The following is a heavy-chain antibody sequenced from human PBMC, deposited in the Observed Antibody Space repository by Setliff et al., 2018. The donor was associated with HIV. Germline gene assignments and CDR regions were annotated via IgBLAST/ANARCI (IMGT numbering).Heavy chain of an antibody. D-gene: IGHD7-27*01. CDR2: VNHNGGT. V-gene: IGHV4-30-2*06. CDR3: TRKKTGQIVAFNM. Sequence: LVNPTQPLTLTCTVSGGSISSGGYYWSWIRQSPGTGLEWIGEVNHNGGTNYNPSLKSRVVVSVDRSKNQLSLKLTSVTAADTAVYYCTRKKTGQIVAFNMWGRGTLVTVSS. CDR1: GGSISSGGYY. J-gene: IGHJ3*02.